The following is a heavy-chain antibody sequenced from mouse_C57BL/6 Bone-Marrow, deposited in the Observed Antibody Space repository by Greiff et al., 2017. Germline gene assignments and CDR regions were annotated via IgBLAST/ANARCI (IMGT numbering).Heavy chain of an antibody. J-gene: IGHJ1*03. CDR2: IPPNSGST. CDR3: ARDTTVGAHWYVDV. Sequence: QVQLQQPGAELVKPGASVKLSCKASGYTFTNYWMHWVKQRPGQGLEWIGMIPPNSGSTNNNEKFKSKATLTVDKSSSTAYMQLSSLTSEDSAVYYGARDTTVGAHWYVDVWGTGATVTVSA. CDR1: GYTFTNYW. V-gene: IGHV1-64*01. D-gene: IGHD1-1*01.